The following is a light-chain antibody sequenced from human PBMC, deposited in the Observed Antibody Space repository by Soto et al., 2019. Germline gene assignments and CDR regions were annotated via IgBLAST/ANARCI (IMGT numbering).Light chain of an antibody. CDR3: QYYKESST. J-gene: IGKJ1*01. CDR2: EAS. CDR1: QSISSW. Sequence: DIQMTQSPSTLSASVGDRVTITCRASQSISSWLAWYQQKPGKAPKLLIHEASSSEIGVPPRFSGSVFGTEFTLTISSLQPDDFASYYCQYYKESSTFGQGTRLEIK. V-gene: IGKV1-5*03.